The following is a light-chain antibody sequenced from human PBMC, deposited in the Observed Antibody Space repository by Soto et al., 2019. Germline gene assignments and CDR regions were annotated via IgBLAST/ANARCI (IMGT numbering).Light chain of an antibody. CDR1: QSISSY. V-gene: IGKV1-39*01. CDR2: AAS. Sequence: EIQMTQSPSSLSASVGDRVTITCRASQSISSYLNWYQQKPGKAPNRLIYAASSLQSGVPSRFRGSGSETDFTRTISSLQPEDFATYYWQQSYSTPPTFGQGTKGDIK. J-gene: IGKJ1*01. CDR3: QQSYSTPPT.